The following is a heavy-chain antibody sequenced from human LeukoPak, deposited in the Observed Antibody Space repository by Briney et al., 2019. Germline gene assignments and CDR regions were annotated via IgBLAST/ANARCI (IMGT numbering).Heavy chain of an antibody. Sequence: SETLSLTCAVSGYSISSGYYWGWIRQPPGKGLEWIGSIYHSGSTYYNPSLKSRVTISVDTSKNQFSLKLSSVTAADTAVYYCASDGGQYQLLDYYYGMDVWGKGTTVTVSS. CDR2: IYHSGST. CDR3: ASDGGQYQLLDYYYGMDV. J-gene: IGHJ6*04. D-gene: IGHD2-2*01. V-gene: IGHV4-38-2*01. CDR1: GYSISSGYY.